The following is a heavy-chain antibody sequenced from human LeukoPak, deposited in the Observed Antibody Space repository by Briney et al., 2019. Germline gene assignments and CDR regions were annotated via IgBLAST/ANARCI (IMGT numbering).Heavy chain of an antibody. CDR3: ARGDRRSIAVAGPGDAFDI. J-gene: IGHJ3*02. CDR1: GYTFTSYA. D-gene: IGHD6-19*01. CDR2: INAGNGNT. V-gene: IGHV1-3*01. Sequence: GASVKISCKASGYTFTSYAMHWVRQAPGQRLEWMGWINAGNGNTKYSQKFQGRVTITRDTSASTAYMELSSLRSEDTAVYYCARGDRRSIAVAGPGDAFDIWGQGTMVTVSS.